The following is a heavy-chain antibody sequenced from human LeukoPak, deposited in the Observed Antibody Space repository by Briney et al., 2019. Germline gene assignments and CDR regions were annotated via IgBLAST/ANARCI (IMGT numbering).Heavy chain of an antibody. J-gene: IGHJ3*02. CDR3: ARLSAKYCSSTSCYTGAFDI. Sequence: GESQKISCKGSGYSFTSYWIGWVRQMPGKGLEWMGIIYPGDSDTRYSPSFQGQVTISADKSISTAYLQWSSLKASDTAMYYCARLSAKYCSSTSCYTGAFDIWGQGTMVTVSS. V-gene: IGHV5-51*01. CDR2: IYPGDSDT. CDR1: GYSFTSYW. D-gene: IGHD2-2*02.